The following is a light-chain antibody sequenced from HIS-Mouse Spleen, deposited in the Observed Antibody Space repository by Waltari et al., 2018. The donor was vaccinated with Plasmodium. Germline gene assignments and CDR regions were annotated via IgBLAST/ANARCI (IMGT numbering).Light chain of an antibody. CDR3: QSADSSGTPNWV. CDR1: ALPKQY. CDR2: KDS. V-gene: IGLV3-25*03. J-gene: IGLJ3*02. Sequence: YELTQPPSVSVSPGQTARITCSGDALPKQYPYWYQQKPGQAPVLVIYKDSERPSGIPERFSGSSSGTTVTLTISGVQAEDEADYYCQSADSSGTPNWVFGGGTKLTVL.